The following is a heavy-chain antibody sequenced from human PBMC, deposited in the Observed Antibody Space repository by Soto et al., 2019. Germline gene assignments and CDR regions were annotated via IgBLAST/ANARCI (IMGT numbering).Heavy chain of an antibody. CDR3: AKDSGSELYYYYGMDV. V-gene: IGHV4-31*03. D-gene: IGHD3-10*01. CDR2: IYYSGST. Sequence: SETLSLTCTVSGGSISSGGYYWSWIRQHPGKGLEWIGYIYYSGSTYYNPSLKSRVTISVDTSKNQFSLRAEDTAVYYCAKDSGSELYYYYGMDVWGQGTTVTVSS. J-gene: IGHJ6*02. CDR1: GGSISSGGYY.